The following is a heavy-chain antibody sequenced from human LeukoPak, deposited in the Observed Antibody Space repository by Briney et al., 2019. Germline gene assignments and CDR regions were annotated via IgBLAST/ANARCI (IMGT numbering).Heavy chain of an antibody. CDR2: VPGGGGST. Sequence: GGSLTLSCAASGFLFSSFAMNWVRQAPGKGLEWLSAVPGGGGSTYYADSVKGRFTISRDNSRNTLYLQLNSLRAEDTALYFCAKDRPTYGSGSPIDFWGKGTLVTVSS. CDR3: AKDRPTYGSGSPIDF. V-gene: IGHV3-23*01. D-gene: IGHD3-10*01. CDR1: GFLFSSFA. J-gene: IGHJ4*02.